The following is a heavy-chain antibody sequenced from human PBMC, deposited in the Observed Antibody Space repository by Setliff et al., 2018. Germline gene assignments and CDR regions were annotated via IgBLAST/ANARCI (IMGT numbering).Heavy chain of an antibody. J-gene: IGHJ4*02. Sequence: GASVKVSCKAPGYIFSSYGISWVRQAPGQGLQWMGWISSYNTDITNYAERFQGRITMTTDTSTSAAYMELASLISEDAAVYYCARAGDAAAGRKGVFEYWGQGSLVTVSS. V-gene: IGHV1-18*01. CDR2: ISSYNTDIT. D-gene: IGHD6-13*01. CDR1: GYIFSSYG. CDR3: ARAGDAAAGRKGVFEY.